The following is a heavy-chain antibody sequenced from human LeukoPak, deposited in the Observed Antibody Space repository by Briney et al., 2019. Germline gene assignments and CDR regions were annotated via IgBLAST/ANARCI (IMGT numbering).Heavy chain of an antibody. CDR3: ARDFHFSWYSSGWPY. D-gene: IGHD6-19*01. V-gene: IGHV3-21*01. CDR2: ISSSSSYI. CDR1: GFTFSSYS. Sequence: PGGSLRLSCAASGFTFSSYSMNWVRQAPGKGLEWVSSISSSSSYIYYAESVKGRFTISRDNAKNSLYLQMNSLRAEDTAVYYCARDFHFSWYSSGWPYWGQGTLVTVSS. J-gene: IGHJ4*02.